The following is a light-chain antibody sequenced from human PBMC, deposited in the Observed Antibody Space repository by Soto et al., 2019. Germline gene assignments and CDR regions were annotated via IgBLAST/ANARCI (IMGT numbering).Light chain of an antibody. V-gene: IGKV1-39*01. Sequence: DIPMTQSPSSLSASVGDRVTITCRASQSITSFLSWYQQKPGKAPNLLIFAASSLQSGVPSRFSGSGSGTNFTLTISSLQPEDFATYYCHQSYSSSLYRFGQGTKVEIK. CDR2: AAS. CDR3: HQSYSSSLYR. J-gene: IGKJ2*03. CDR1: QSITSF.